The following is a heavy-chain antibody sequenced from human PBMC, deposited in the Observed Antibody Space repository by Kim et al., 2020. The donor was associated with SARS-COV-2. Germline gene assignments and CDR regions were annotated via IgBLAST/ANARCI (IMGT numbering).Heavy chain of an antibody. CDR3: ARIRPYMKPRDWFDP. D-gene: IGHD2-2*02. J-gene: IGHJ5*02. CDR1: GGSISSSNW. Sequence: SETLSLTCAVSGGSISSSNWWSWVRQPPGKGLEWIGEIYHSGSTNYNPSLKSRVTISVDKSKNQFSLKLSSVTAADTAVYYCARIRPYMKPRDWFDPWGQGTLVTVSS. CDR2: IYHSGST. V-gene: IGHV4-4*02.